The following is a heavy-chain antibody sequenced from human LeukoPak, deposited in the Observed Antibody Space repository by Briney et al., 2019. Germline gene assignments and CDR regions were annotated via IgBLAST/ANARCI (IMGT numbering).Heavy chain of an antibody. CDR3: ARGAGGWPTYIDY. V-gene: IGHV1-18*01. D-gene: IGHD6-19*01. CDR2: ISAYNGKT. Sequence: GASVKVSCKASGYTFTSFYISWVRQAPGQGLEWLGWISAYNGKTNYAQKFQGRVTMTIDRPTNTAYMELRSLTYDDTAVYWCARGAGGWPTYIDYWGQGSLVIVSS. CDR1: GYTFTSFY. J-gene: IGHJ4*02.